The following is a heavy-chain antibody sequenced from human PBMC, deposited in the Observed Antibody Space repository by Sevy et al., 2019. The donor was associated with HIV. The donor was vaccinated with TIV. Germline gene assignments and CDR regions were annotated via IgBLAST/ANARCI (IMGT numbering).Heavy chain of an antibody. J-gene: IGHJ4*02. CDR2: INHSGST. CDR3: ARKANRVRYFDY. Sequence: SETLSLTCAVYGGSFSGYYWSWIRQPPGKGLEWIGEINHSGSTNYNPSLKSRVTISVDTSKNQFSLKLSSVTAAGTAVYYCARKANRVRYFDYWGQGTLVTVSS. CDR1: GGSFSGYY. D-gene: IGHD1-1*01. V-gene: IGHV4-34*01.